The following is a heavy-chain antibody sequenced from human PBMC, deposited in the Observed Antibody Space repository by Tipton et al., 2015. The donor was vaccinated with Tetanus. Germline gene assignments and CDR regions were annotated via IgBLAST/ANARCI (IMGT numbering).Heavy chain of an antibody. J-gene: IGHJ4*02. CDR2: ISWNSNSI. CDR1: GFMFDDYS. D-gene: IGHD5-18*01. Sequence: RSLRLSCEASGFMFDDYSMHWVRQAPGKGPEWVSTISWNSNSIGYADSVKGRFTISRDNAKNTLSLQMNSLRAEDTAVYYCARLSANSYGYPQFDYWGQGTLVTVSS. CDR3: ARLSANSYGYPQFDY. V-gene: IGHV3-9*01.